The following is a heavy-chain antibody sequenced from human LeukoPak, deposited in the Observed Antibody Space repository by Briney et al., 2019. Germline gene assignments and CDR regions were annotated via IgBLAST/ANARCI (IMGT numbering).Heavy chain of an antibody. D-gene: IGHD6-13*01. CDR2: KDYSGST. V-gene: IGHV4-59*01. Sequence: GSLRLSCAASGFTFSTYWMSWVRQAPGKGLEWIGYKDYSGSTNYNRSLKSRVTISVDTSKNQFSLKLSSVTAADTAVYYCARVYYSSSYDYWYFDLWGRGTLVTVSS. J-gene: IGHJ2*01. CDR1: GFTFSTYW. CDR3: ARVYYSSSYDYWYFDL.